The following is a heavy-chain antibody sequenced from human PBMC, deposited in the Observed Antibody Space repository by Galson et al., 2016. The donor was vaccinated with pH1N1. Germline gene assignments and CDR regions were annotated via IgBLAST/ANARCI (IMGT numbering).Heavy chain of an antibody. V-gene: IGHV4-39*01. CDR1: GGSISSSSYY. Sequence: SETLSLTCTISGGSISSSSYYWDWIRQPPGKGLEWIGSIYYSGSTYYNPSLKSRVTISVDTSKNQFSLKLSPVTAAVTAVYYCARRGIGEFLYYFDSWGQGTLVTVSS. CDR2: IYYSGST. J-gene: IGHJ4*02. CDR3: ARRGIGEFLYYFDS. D-gene: IGHD3-10*01.